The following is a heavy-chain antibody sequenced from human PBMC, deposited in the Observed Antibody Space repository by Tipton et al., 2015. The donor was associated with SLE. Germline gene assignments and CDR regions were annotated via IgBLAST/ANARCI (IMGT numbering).Heavy chain of an antibody. D-gene: IGHD3-10*01. Sequence: QVQLVQSGAEVKKPGASVKVSCKASGYTFTNYGISWVRQAPGQGLEWMGWISAYNGNTDYAQKLQGRVTMTTDTSTSTAYMELRSLRSDDTAVYYCARERTTGYGSGSWIYWGQGTLVTVSS. V-gene: IGHV1-18*01. CDR1: GYTFTNYG. CDR3: ARERTTGYGSGSWIY. CDR2: ISAYNGNT. J-gene: IGHJ4*02.